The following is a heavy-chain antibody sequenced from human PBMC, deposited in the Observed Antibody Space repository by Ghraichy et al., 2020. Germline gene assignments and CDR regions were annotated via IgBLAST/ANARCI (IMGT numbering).Heavy chain of an antibody. CDR3: ARALISGPFHFDY. J-gene: IGHJ4*02. V-gene: IGHV4-59*01. CDR2: IYYSGST. D-gene: IGHD3/OR15-3a*01. Sequence: SQTLSLTCTVSGGSISSYYWSWIRQPPGKGLEWIGYIYYSGSTNYNPSLKSRVTISVDTSKNQFSLKLSSVTAADTAVYYCARALISGPFHFDYWGQGTLVTVSS. CDR1: GGSISSYY.